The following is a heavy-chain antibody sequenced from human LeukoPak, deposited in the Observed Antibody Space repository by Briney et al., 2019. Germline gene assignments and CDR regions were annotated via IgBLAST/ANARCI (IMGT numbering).Heavy chain of an antibody. CDR2: IKQDGSEK. D-gene: IGHD3-22*01. CDR1: GFTFSSYW. Sequence: PGGSLRLSCVASGFTFSSYWMSWVRQAPGKGLEWVANIKQDGSEKYYVDSVKGRFTISRDNAKNSLYLQMNSLRAEDTAVYYCARGSRVVSDSSGYYYGGSSFDYWGQGTLVTVSS. CDR3: ARGSRVVSDSSGYYYGGSSFDY. V-gene: IGHV3-7*01. J-gene: IGHJ4*02.